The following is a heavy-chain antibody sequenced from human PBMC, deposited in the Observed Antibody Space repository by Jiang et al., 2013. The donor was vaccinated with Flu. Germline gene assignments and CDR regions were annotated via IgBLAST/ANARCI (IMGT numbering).Heavy chain of an antibody. V-gene: IGHV1-69*01. CDR2: ILPIFNEV. Sequence: GAEVKKPGSSAVVSCKASGGSLRNYTISWVRQAPGQGLEWMGGILPIFNEVDYAQKFQGRITITADESTSTISMELSSLRSEDTAVYYCARRVIPMNYFDPWGQGTLVTVSS. CDR1: GGSLRNYT. J-gene: IGHJ5*02. D-gene: IGHD1-7*01. CDR3: ARRVIPMNYFDP.